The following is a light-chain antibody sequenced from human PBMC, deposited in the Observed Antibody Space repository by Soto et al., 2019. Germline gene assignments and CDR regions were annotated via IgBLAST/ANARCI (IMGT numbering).Light chain of an antibody. CDR2: GAF. Sequence: EIVLTQSPGTLSLYPGERATFSCRASQSVSSNYLAWYQQKPGQAPRLLIYGAFKRATGIPDRFSGSGSGTDFTLTISRMEPEDFAVYCCQNFGNSPLWTFGQGTKVEVK. J-gene: IGKJ1*01. V-gene: IGKV3-20*01. CDR1: QSVSSNY. CDR3: QNFGNSPLWT.